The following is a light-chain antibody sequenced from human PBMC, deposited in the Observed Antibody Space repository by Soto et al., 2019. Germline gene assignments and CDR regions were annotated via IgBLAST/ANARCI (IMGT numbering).Light chain of an antibody. Sequence: QSVLTQPPSVSGAPGQRVTISCTGSSSNIGAGYDVHWYQQLPGTAPKRLMYGNSNRPSGVPDRFSGSKSGTSASLAITGLQAEDEADYYCQSYDSSLSVVCGGGTKLTVL. CDR2: GNS. CDR3: QSYDSSLSVV. V-gene: IGLV1-40*01. J-gene: IGLJ3*02. CDR1: SSNIGAGYD.